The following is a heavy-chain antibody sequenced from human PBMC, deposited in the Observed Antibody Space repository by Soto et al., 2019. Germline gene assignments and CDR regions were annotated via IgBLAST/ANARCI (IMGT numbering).Heavy chain of an antibody. CDR2: IYYSGGT. D-gene: IGHD3-10*01. V-gene: IGHV4-59*01. CDR1: GGSISSYY. Sequence: PSETLSLTCTVSGGSISSYYWSWIRQPPGKGLEWIGYIYYSGGTNYNPSLKSRVTISVDTSKNQFSLKLSSVTAADTAVYYCARAMVRGIITLYYWGQGTLVTVS. J-gene: IGHJ4*02. CDR3: ARAMVRGIITLYY.